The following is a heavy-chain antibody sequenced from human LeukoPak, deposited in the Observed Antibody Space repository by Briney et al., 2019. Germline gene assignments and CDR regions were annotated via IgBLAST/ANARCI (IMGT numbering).Heavy chain of an antibody. D-gene: IGHD6-13*01. CDR2: MFYSGAT. J-gene: IGHJ4*02. CDR1: GGSITSSFHY. V-gene: IGHV4-39*07. CDR3: ARGRRAAAADY. Sequence: SETLSLTCTVSGGSITSSFHYWGWIRQPPGKRLEWIGSMFYSGATYYNPSLKRRVTISVDTSKNQVSLRLTSVIAADTAVYYCARGRRAAAADYWGQGTLVTVSS.